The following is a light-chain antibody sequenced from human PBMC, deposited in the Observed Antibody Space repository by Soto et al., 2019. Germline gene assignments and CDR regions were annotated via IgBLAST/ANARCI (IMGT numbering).Light chain of an antibody. J-gene: IGKJ1*01. CDR3: QQSYSTPRT. CDR2: AAS. V-gene: IGKV1-39*01. Sequence: IQMTQSPSSLSASVRDRCASTCRASQRISNYLNWYQQKPGKAPKVLIYAASTLQSGVPSRFSGSGSGTAFTLTISSLQPEDFATYYCQQSYSTPRTFGQGTKVDIK. CDR1: QRISNY.